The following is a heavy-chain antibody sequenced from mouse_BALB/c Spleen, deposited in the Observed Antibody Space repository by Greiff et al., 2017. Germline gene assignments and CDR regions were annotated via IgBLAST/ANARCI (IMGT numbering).Heavy chain of an antibody. D-gene: IGHD1-2*01. CDR3: ARSATATRYAMDY. V-gene: IGHV1S135*01. CDR2: IDPYNGGT. Sequence: EVQRVESGPELVKPGASVKVSCKASGYSFTDYNMYWVKQSHGKRLEWIGYIDPYNGGTSYNQKFKGKATLNVDKSSNTAFMHLNSLTSEDSAVYYCARSATATRYAMDYWGQGTSVTVSS. CDR1: GYSFTDYN. J-gene: IGHJ4*01.